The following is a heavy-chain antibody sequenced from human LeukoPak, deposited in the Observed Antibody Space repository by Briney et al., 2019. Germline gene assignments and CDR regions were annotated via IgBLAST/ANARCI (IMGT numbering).Heavy chain of an antibody. Sequence: SETLSLTRPVSGGSISSYYWSWIRQPPRKGLEWIWPIYTSGSTNYNPSLKSRVTISVDKSKNQFSLKLSSVTAADTAVYYCARGERNDSSGYYPGVPDYWGQGTLVTVSS. CDR2: IYTSGST. CDR3: ARGERNDSSGYYPGVPDY. CDR1: GGSISSYY. V-gene: IGHV4-4*07. J-gene: IGHJ4*02. D-gene: IGHD3-22*01.